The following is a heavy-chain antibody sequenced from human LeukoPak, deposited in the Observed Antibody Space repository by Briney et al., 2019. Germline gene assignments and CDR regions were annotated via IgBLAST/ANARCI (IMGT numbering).Heavy chain of an antibody. Sequence: GGSLRLSREASAFTFSSYWMSWVRQAPGKGLEWVANIKEDGSEINYVDSVKGRFTISRHNAKNSLFLQMNSLRVEDTAVYYCARDRGYSSFDYWGQGTLVTVS. CDR3: ARDRGYSSFDY. D-gene: IGHD4-23*01. J-gene: IGHJ4*02. V-gene: IGHV3-7*01. CDR1: AFTFSSYW. CDR2: IKEDGSEI.